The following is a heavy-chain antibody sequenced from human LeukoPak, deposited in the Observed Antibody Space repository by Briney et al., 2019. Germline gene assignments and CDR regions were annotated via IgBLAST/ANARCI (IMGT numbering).Heavy chain of an antibody. CDR2: ISYDGSNN. CDR1: GFTFSSYG. CDR3: ARDRNGNYGRWGFDY. Sequence: PGGSLRLSCAASGFTFSSYGMHWVRQAPGKGLEWVALISYDGSNNHYADSVKGRFTISRDNSKNTLYLQMNSLRAEDTAVYYCARDRNGNYGRWGFDYWGQGTLVTVSS. V-gene: IGHV3-30*03. J-gene: IGHJ4*02. D-gene: IGHD4-17*01.